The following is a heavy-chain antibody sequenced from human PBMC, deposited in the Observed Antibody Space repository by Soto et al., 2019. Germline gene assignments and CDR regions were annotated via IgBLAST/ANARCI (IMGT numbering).Heavy chain of an antibody. CDR2: IYYSGST. Sequence: ASETLSLTCTVSGGSISSGGYYWSWIRQHPGKGLEWIGYIYYSGSTYYNPSLKSRVTISVDTSKNQFSLKPSSVTAADTAVYYCARVSEAARPTERYYYYYMDVWGKGTTVTVSS. V-gene: IGHV4-31*03. D-gene: IGHD6-6*01. J-gene: IGHJ6*03. CDR1: GGSISSGGYY. CDR3: ARVSEAARPTERYYYYYMDV.